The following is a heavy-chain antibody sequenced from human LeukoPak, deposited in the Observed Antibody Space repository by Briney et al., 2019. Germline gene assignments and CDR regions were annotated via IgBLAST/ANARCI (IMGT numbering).Heavy chain of an antibody. CDR3: ARRRHNFDFYDV. D-gene: IGHD3/OR15-3a*01. Sequence: SETLSLTCTVAGDSIISNIYWWDWVRLPPGKGLEWIGATFYTGRTFYSPSLKSRVTISVDTSKNQFSLDLSSATAADTAVYYCARRRHNFDFYDVWGQGTRVTVSS. CDR2: TFYTGRT. V-gene: IGHV4-39*01. J-gene: IGHJ3*01. CDR1: GDSIISNIYW.